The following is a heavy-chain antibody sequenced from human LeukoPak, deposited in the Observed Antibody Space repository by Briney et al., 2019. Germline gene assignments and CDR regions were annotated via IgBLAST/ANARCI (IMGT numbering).Heavy chain of an antibody. Sequence: SQTLSLTCTVSGGSISSGTYFWSWIRQPPGKGLEWIGEINHSGSTNYNPSLKSRVTISADTSKNQFSLKLSSVTAADTAVYYCARPEYYGSGTYPDWGQGTLVTVSS. CDR2: INHSGST. D-gene: IGHD3-10*01. CDR3: ARPEYYGSGTYPD. J-gene: IGHJ4*02. CDR1: GGSISSGTYF. V-gene: IGHV4-39*07.